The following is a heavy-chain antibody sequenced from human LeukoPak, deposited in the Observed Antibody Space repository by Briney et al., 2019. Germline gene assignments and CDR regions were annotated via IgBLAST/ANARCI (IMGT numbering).Heavy chain of an antibody. V-gene: IGHV4-39*01. CDR1: GGSISSSSYY. Sequence: SETLSLTCTVSGGSISSSSYYWGWIRQPPGKGLEWIGSIYYSGSTYYNPSLKSRVTISVDTSKNQFSLKLSSVTAADTAVYYCARRGRGYYYDSSGYILDYWGQGTLVTVSS. J-gene: IGHJ4*02. CDR2: IYYSGST. CDR3: ARRGRGYYYDSSGYILDY. D-gene: IGHD3-22*01.